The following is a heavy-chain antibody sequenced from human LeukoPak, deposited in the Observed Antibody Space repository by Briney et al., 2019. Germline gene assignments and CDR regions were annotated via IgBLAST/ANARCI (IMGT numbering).Heavy chain of an antibody. CDR2: IYSSGST. D-gene: IGHD1-26*01. J-gene: IGHJ4*02. CDR1: GCSITGYH. V-gene: IGHV4-4*08. CDR3: ARTSASGATYFDS. Sequence: PSETLSLTCTVSGCSITGYHWSWIRQPPGKGLEWIGYIYSSGSTEYKPSLKSRATISADTSKNQFSLKLSSVTAADTAVYYCARTSASGATYFDSWGQGTLVTVSS.